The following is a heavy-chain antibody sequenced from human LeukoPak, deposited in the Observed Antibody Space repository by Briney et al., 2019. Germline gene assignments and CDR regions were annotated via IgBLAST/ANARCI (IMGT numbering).Heavy chain of an antibody. CDR1: GFTFSNYN. Sequence: PGGSLRLSCAASGFTFSNYNMNWVRQAPGKGLEWVAVISYGGSNKYYADSVKGRFTISRDNSKNTLYLQMNSLRAEDTAVYYCARDAYYDYVWGSYRLDYWGQGTLVTVSS. CDR2: ISYGGSNK. D-gene: IGHD3-16*02. V-gene: IGHV3-30-3*01. J-gene: IGHJ4*02. CDR3: ARDAYYDYVWGSYRLDY.